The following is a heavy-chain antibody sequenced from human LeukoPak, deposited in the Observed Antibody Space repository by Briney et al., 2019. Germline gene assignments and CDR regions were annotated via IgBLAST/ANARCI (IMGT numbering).Heavy chain of an antibody. CDR2: INPNSGGT. D-gene: IGHD4-17*01. J-gene: IGHJ6*03. V-gene: IGHV1-2*02. Sequence: ASVKVSCKASGYTFTGYYMHWVRQAPGQGLEWMGWINPNSGGTNYAQKFQGRVTMTRDTSISTAYMELSRLRSDDTAVYYCARDMTTVTPLATYYYMDVWGEGTTVTISS. CDR1: GYTFTGYY. CDR3: ARDMTTVTPLATYYYMDV.